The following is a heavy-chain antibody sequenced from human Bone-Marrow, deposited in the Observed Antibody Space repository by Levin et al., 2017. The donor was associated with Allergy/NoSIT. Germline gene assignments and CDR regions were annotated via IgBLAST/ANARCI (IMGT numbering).Heavy chain of an antibody. CDR3: ARGYTVTRIDH. J-gene: IGHJ5*02. CDR2: IGSSSDNT. V-gene: IGHV3-11*03. CDR1: GFTFSDYY. Sequence: GGSLRLSCAASGFTFSDYYMFWIRQAPGKGLEWVSYIGSSSDNTNYAHSVKGRFTISRDNAKTSLFLQMDNLRAEDTAVYYCARGYTVTRIDHWGQGTQVTVSS. D-gene: IGHD4-17*01.